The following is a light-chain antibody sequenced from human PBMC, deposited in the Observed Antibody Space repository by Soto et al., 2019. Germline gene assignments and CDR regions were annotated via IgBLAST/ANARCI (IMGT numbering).Light chain of an antibody. CDR3: GSYTTTGTVV. CDR2: EVS. V-gene: IGLV2-11*01. J-gene: IGLJ2*01. Sequence: QSALTQPRSVSGSPGQSVTLSCTGTSNDVGGYNSVSWFQQHPDKAPKLMIYEVSNRPSGVSDRFSGSKSGNTASLTISGLQAEDEADYYCGSYTTTGTVVFGGGTKVTVL. CDR1: SNDVGGYNS.